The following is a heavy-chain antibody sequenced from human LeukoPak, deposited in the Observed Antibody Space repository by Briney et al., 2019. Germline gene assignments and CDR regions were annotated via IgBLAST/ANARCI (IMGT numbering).Heavy chain of an antibody. CDR3: ARELATSGFDL. Sequence: GGSLRLSCAASGFAFSSYEMNWVRQAPGKGLEWVSYISTSASRIDYADSVKGRFTISRDNARNSLYLQMDSLRAEDTAVYYCARELATSGFDLWGQGSPVTVSS. CDR1: GFAFSSYE. V-gene: IGHV3-48*03. J-gene: IGHJ5*02. D-gene: IGHD6-19*01. CDR2: ISTSASRI.